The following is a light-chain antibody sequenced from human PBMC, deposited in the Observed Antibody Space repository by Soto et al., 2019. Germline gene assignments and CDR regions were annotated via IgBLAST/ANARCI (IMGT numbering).Light chain of an antibody. CDR2: EVN. CDR1: SSDVGSYNY. CDR3: SSFTTSSNYV. J-gene: IGLJ1*01. V-gene: IGLV2-14*01. Sequence: QSLLNQPASVSGSPGQAITISGTGTSSDVGSYNYVSWYQQHPGKVPKIMIYEVNNRPSGVSNRFSGSKSGNTASLTISGLQAEEEADYYCSSFTTSSNYVFGTGTKVTVL.